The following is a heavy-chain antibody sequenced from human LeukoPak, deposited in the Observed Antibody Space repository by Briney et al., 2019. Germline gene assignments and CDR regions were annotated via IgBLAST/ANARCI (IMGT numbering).Heavy chain of an antibody. CDR3: TRDSGFYYDSSGSLRHFDY. Sequence: GGSLRLSCTASGFTFGDYAMSWVRQAPGKGLEWVGFIRSKAYGGTTEYAASVKGRFTISRDDSKSIAYLQMNSLKTEDTAVYYCTRDSGFYYDSSGSLRHFDYWGQGTLVTVSS. J-gene: IGHJ4*02. CDR1: GFTFGDYA. D-gene: IGHD3-22*01. V-gene: IGHV3-49*04. CDR2: IRSKAYGGTT.